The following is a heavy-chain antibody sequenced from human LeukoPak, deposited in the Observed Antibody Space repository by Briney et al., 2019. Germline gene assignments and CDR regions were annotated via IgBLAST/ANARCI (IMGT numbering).Heavy chain of an antibody. CDR3: AREERSSSWYYFDY. CDR2: ISYDGSNK. CDR1: GITFSSYA. V-gene: IGHV3-30-3*01. Sequence: GGSLRLSCAASGITFSSYAMHWVRQAPGKGLEWVAVISYDGSNKYYADSVKGRFTISRDNSKNTLYLQMNSLRADDSAVYYCAREERSSSWYYFDYWGQGTLVTVSS. J-gene: IGHJ4*02. D-gene: IGHD6-13*01.